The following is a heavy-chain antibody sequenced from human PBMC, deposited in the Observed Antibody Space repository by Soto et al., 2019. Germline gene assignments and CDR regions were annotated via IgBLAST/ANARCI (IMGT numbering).Heavy chain of an antibody. J-gene: IGHJ4*02. D-gene: IGHD5-12*01. V-gene: IGHV4-61*01. CDR3: AKGEMAKIRYFDY. CDR2: IYYSGTT. Sequence: SETLSLTCTVSGGPLSSGSYYWSWIRQSTGEGLEWIGYIYYSGTTKYNPSLKSRVSISVDTSKNQFSLRVTSLRAEDTALYYSAKGEMAKIRYFDYWGQGTLVTVSS. CDR1: GGPLSSGSYY.